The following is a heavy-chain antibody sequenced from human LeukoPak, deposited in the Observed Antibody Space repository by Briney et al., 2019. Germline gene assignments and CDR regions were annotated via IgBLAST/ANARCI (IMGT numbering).Heavy chain of an antibody. CDR2: INGGGGST. CDR3: AKVTTGTTFGMDV. Sequence: KRPEWVSGINGGGGSTFYAESVTGRFTISRDNSKNTLVLQMTTLRAEDTAVYYCAKVTTGTTFGMDVYGQGSTVTVSS. J-gene: IGHJ6*01. D-gene: IGHD1-1*01. V-gene: IGHV3-23*01.